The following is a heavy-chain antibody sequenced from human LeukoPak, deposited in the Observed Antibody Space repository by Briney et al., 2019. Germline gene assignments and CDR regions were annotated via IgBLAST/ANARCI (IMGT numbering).Heavy chain of an antibody. V-gene: IGHV4-34*01. Sequence: SGTLSLTCGVFSGSFRGFYWTWIRQPPGKGLEWIGEIDQSGSPTYNSSLESRVTMSVDTSKSHFSLKLNSLTAADTATYYCAGGPGHDFWSGYARYWGQGTLVTVSS. CDR2: IDQSGSP. CDR3: AGGPGHDFWSGYARY. D-gene: IGHD3-3*01. J-gene: IGHJ4*02. CDR1: SGSFRGFY.